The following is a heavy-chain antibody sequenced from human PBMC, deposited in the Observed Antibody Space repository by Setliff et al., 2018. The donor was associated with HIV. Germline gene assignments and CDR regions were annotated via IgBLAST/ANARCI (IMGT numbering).Heavy chain of an antibody. CDR1: GYTFTDYF. J-gene: IGHJ4*02. CDR3: ASYGDYASRFDY. Sequence: GASVKVSCKASGYTFTDYFMHWVRQAPGQGLEWMGWISAYNGNTNYAQKFQGRVTITTDESTSTAYMELSSLRSEDTAVYYCASYGDYASRFDYWGQGTLVTVSS. V-gene: IGHV1-18*04. CDR2: ISAYNGNT. D-gene: IGHD4-17*01.